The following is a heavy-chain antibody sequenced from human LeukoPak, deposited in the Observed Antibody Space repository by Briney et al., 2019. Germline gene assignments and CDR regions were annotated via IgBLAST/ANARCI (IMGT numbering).Heavy chain of an antibody. CDR3: ARDRDYDILTGPLNGMDV. CDR1: GYTFTGYY. D-gene: IGHD3-9*01. Sequence: ASVKVSCKASGYTFTGYYMHWVRQAPGQGLEWMGWTNPNSGGTNYAQKFQGWVTMTRDTSISTAYMELSRLRSDDTAVYYCARDRDYDILTGPLNGMDVWGQGTTVTVSS. J-gene: IGHJ6*02. V-gene: IGHV1-2*04. CDR2: TNPNSGGT.